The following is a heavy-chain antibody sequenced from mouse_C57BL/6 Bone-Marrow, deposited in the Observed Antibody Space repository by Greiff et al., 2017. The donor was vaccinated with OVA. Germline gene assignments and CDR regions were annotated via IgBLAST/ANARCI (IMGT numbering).Heavy chain of an antibody. J-gene: IGHJ4*01. CDR3: VGGYGFYYAMDY. CDR1: GFSFNTYA. D-gene: IGHD1-1*02. Sequence: EVNVVESGGGLVQPKGSLKLSCAASGFSFNTYAMNWVRQAPGKGLEWVARIRSKSNNYATYYADSVKDRFTISRDDSESMLYLQMNNLKTEDTAMYYCVGGYGFYYAMDYWGQGTSVTVSS. CDR2: IRSKSNNYAT. V-gene: IGHV10-1*01.